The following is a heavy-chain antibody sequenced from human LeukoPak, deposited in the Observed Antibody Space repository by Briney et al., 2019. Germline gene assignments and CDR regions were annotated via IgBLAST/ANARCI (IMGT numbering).Heavy chain of an antibody. CDR1: GFTFDDYG. CDR2: INLNGGST. J-gene: IGHJ4*02. D-gene: IGHD2-15*01. V-gene: IGHV3-20*04. CDR3: AKEGAAVVIDY. Sequence: GGSLRLSCAASGFTFDDYGMSWVRQAPGKGLEWVSGINLNGGSTGYADSVKGRFTISRDNSKNTLYLQMISLRPEDTAVYYCAKEGAAVVIDYRGQGILVTVSS.